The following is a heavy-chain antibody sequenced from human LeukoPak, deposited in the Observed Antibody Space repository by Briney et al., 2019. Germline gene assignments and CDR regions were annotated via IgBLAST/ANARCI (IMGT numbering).Heavy chain of an antibody. CDR2: IYYSGST. CDR1: GGSISSYY. V-gene: IGHV4-59*01. CDR3: ARHFPYYDFWSGYGSDYYYYGMDV. J-gene: IGHJ6*02. D-gene: IGHD3-3*01. Sequence: SETLSLTCTVSGGSISSYYWSWIRQPPGKGLEWIGYIYYSGSTNYNPSLKSRVTISVDTSMNQFSLKLSSVTAADTAVYYCARHFPYYDFWSGYGSDYYYYGMDVWGQGTTVTVSS.